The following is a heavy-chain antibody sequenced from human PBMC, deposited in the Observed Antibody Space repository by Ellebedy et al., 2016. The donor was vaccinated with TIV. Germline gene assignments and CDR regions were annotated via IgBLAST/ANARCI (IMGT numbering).Heavy chain of an antibody. Sequence: AASVKVSCKASGGSISSYTISWVRQPPGQGLEWMGGIIPILGTANYAQKFQGRVTITADKSTSTAYMELSSLRSDDTAVDYWARDYVIAEASNKYYDMDVWGQGTTVTVSS. V-gene: IGHV1-69*08. CDR3: ARDYVIAEASNKYYDMDV. D-gene: IGHD6-13*01. CDR2: IIPILGTA. J-gene: IGHJ6*02. CDR1: GGSISSYT.